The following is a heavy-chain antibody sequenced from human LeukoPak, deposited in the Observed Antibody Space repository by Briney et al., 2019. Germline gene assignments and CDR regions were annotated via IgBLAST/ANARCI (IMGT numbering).Heavy chain of an antibody. CDR3: ARTGFSSSWYTVDY. D-gene: IGHD6-13*01. CDR1: GGSISSSSYY. CDR2: IYYSGST. V-gene: IGHV4-39*07. J-gene: IGHJ4*02. Sequence: PSETLSLTCTVSGGSISSSSYYWGWIRQPPGKGLEWIGSIYYSGSTNYNPSLKSRVTISVDTSKNQFSLKLSSVTAADTAVYYCARTGFSSSWYTVDYWGQGTLVTVSS.